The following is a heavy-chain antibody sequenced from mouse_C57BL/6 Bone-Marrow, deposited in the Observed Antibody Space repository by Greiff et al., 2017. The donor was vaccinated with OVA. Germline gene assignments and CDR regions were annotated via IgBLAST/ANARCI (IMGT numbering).Heavy chain of an antibody. D-gene: IGHD1-1*01. CDR2: LNPYNGGT. CDR3: ARITTGYYLDY. Sequence: EVQGVESGPVLVKPGASVKMSCKASGYTFTDYSMNWVKQSHGKSLEWIGVLNPYNGGTSYNQKFKGKATLTVDKSSSTAYMERNSLTSEDSAVYYCARITTGYYLDYWGQGTTLTVSS. J-gene: IGHJ2*01. CDR1: GYTFTDYS. V-gene: IGHV1-19*01.